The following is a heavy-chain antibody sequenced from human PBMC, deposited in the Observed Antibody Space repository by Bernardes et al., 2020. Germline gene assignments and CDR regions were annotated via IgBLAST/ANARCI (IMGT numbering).Heavy chain of an antibody. D-gene: IGHD3-3*01. Sequence: GGSLRLSCAASGFTFSSYGMHWVRQAPGKGLEWVAVIWYDGSNKYYADSVKGRFTISRDNSKNTLYLQMNSLRAEDTAVYYCARDFGIRYYFDYWGQGTLVTVSS. CDR3: ARDFGIRYYFDY. CDR2: IWYDGSNK. V-gene: IGHV3-33*01. J-gene: IGHJ4*02. CDR1: GFTFSSYG.